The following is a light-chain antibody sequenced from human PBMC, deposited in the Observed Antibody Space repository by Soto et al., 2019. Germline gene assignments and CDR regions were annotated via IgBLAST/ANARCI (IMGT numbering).Light chain of an antibody. CDR2: AAS. V-gene: IGKV1-8*01. CDR1: QGISSY. J-gene: IGKJ1*01. Sequence: AIQVTQSPSSFSASTGDRVTITCRASQGISSYLAWYQQKPGKAPKLLIYAASTLQSGVPSRFSGSGSGTDFTLTISCLQSEDFATYYCQQYYSYPRTFGQGTKVDI. CDR3: QQYYSYPRT.